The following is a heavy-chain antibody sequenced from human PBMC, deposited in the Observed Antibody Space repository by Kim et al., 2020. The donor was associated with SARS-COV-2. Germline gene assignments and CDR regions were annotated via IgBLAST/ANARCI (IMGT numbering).Heavy chain of an antibody. Sequence: ASVKVSCKASGYTFTSYAMHWVRQAPGQRLEWMGWINAGNGNTKYSQKFQGRVTITRDSSASTAYMELSSLRSEDTAVYYCARGEWIHSSGYPPTDPWGQGTLVTVSS. J-gene: IGHJ5*02. CDR2: INAGNGNT. D-gene: IGHD3-22*01. CDR3: ARGEWIHSSGYPPTDP. CDR1: GYTFTSYA. V-gene: IGHV1-3*01.